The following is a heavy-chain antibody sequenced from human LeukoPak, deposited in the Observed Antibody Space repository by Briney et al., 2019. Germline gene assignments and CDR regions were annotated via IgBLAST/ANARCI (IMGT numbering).Heavy chain of an antibody. CDR2: INAGNGNT. V-gene: IGHV1-3*01. CDR3: ARDSLKGIAAAGTFHYYYGMDV. CDR1: GYTFTSYA. Sequence: ASVKVSCKASGYTFTSYAMHWVRQAPGQRLEWMGWINAGNGNTKYSQKFQGRVTITADESTSTAYMELSSLRSEDTAVYYCARDSLKGIAAAGTFHYYYGMDVWGQGTTVTVSS. D-gene: IGHD6-13*01. J-gene: IGHJ6*02.